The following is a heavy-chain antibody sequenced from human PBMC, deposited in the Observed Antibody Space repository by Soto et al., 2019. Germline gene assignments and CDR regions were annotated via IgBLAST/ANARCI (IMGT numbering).Heavy chain of an antibody. Sequence: GGSLRLSCAASGFTFSSYAMSWVRQAPGKGLEWVSAISGSGGSTYYADSVKGRFTISRDNSKNTLYLPMNSLRAEDTAVYYCAIDDSSGSDYWGQGTLVTVSS. V-gene: IGHV3-23*01. D-gene: IGHD3-22*01. J-gene: IGHJ4*02. CDR2: ISGSGGST. CDR3: AIDDSSGSDY. CDR1: GFTFSSYA.